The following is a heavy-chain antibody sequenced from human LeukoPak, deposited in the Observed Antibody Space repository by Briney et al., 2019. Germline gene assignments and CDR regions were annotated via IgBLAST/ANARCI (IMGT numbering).Heavy chain of an antibody. CDR2: IHYSGST. CDR1: GGSISSYF. J-gene: IGHJ4*02. CDR3: ASALYGSGTYPLRY. D-gene: IGHD3-10*01. Sequence: SETLSLTCTVSGGSISSYFWSWIRQPPGKGLEWIGYIHYSGSTNYNPSLKSRVTISIDTSKNQFSLKLSSVTAADTAVYYCASALYGSGTYPLRYWGQGTLVTVSS. V-gene: IGHV4-59*08.